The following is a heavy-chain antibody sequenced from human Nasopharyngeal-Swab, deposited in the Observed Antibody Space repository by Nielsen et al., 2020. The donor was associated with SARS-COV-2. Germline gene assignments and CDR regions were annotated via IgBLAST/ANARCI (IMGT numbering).Heavy chain of an antibody. CDR3: AKVRSWRLDAFDF. V-gene: IGHV3-23*03. D-gene: IGHD6-13*01. CDR2: IHTDLNNT. Sequence: GASLPISCAASGFTFSSYAMSWVRQAPGKGLEWVSVIHTDLNNTYYVDSVKGRFTISRDNSKKTLFLQMNSMRVEDTAVYYCAKVRSWRLDAFDFWGQGTLVTVSS. J-gene: IGHJ4*01. CDR1: GFTFSSYA.